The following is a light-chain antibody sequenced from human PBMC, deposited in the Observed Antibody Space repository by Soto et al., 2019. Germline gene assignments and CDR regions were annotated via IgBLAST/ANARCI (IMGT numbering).Light chain of an antibody. CDR1: QTIITC. CDR2: KAS. J-gene: IGKJ1*01. Sequence: DIQMTQSPSTRSGSVGDRVTITCRAIQTIITCFAWYHQKPGKAPKLLIYKASTLKSGVPSRFSGSGSGTEFPLTIRRLQPDDFATYYCQQSDRTPWTFGQGTKV. V-gene: IGKV1-5*03. CDR3: QQSDRTPWT.